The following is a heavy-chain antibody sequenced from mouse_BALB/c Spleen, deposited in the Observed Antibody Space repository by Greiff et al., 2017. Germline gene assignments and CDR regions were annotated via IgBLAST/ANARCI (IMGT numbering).Heavy chain of an antibody. D-gene: IGHD2-1*01. CDR1: GFTFSSFG. Sequence: EVKLVESGGGLVQPGGSRKLSCAASGFTFSSFGMHWVRQAPEKGLEWVAYISSGSSTIYYADTVKGRFTISRDNPKNTLFLQMTSLRSEDTAMYYCAREGYGNYNYYAMDYWGQGTSVTVSS. CDR2: ISSGSSTI. J-gene: IGHJ4*01. CDR3: AREGYGNYNYYAMDY. V-gene: IGHV5-17*02.